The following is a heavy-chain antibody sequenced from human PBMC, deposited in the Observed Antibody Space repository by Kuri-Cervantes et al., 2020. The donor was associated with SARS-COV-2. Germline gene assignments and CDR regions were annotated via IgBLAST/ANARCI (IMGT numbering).Heavy chain of an antibody. V-gene: IGHV1-2*02. J-gene: IGHJ4*02. CDR3: ARDGSATVSTLFDY. D-gene: IGHD4-11*01. CDR2: INPNSGGT. CDR1: RYTFTGYY. Sequence: ASVKVSCKASRYTFTGYYMHWVRQAPGQGLEWMGWINPNSGGTNYAQKFQGRVTMTRDTSISTAYMELSRLRSDDRAVYYCARDGSATVSTLFDYWGQGTLVTVSS.